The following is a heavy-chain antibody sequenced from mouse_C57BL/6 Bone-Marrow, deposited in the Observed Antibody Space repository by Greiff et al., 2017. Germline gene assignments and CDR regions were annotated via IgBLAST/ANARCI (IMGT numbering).Heavy chain of an antibody. D-gene: IGHD1-1*01. Sequence: QVHVKQPGAELVKPGASVKLSCKASGYTFTSYWMHWVKQRPGQGLEWIGMIHPNSGSTNYNEKFKSKATLTVDKSSSTAYMQLSSLTSEDSAVYYCARRGASIYYYHGYFDVWGTGTTVTVSA. V-gene: IGHV1-64*01. CDR1: GYTFTSYW. J-gene: IGHJ1*03. CDR2: IHPNSGST. CDR3: ARRGASIYYYHGYFDV.